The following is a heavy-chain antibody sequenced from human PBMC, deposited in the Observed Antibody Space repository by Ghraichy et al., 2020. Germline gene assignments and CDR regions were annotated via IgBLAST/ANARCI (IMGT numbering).Heavy chain of an antibody. CDR2: INSDGSST. Sequence: GGSLRLSCAASGFTFSSYWMHWVRQAPGKGLVWVSRINSDGSSTSYADSVKGRFTISRDNAKNTLYLQMNSLRAEDTTVYYCAREGGDSSGYYSDWFDPWGQGTLVTVSS. V-gene: IGHV3-74*01. J-gene: IGHJ5*02. CDR3: AREGGDSSGYYSDWFDP. D-gene: IGHD3-22*01. CDR1: GFTFSSYW.